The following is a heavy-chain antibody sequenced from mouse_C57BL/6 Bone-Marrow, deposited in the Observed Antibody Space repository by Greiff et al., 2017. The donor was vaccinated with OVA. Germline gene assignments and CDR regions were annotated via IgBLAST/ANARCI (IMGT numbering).Heavy chain of an antibody. V-gene: IGHV6-3*01. Sequence: EVKLQESGGGLVQPGGSMKLSCVASGFTFSNYWMNWVRQSPEKGLEWVAQIRLKSDNYATHYAESVKGRFTISRDDSKSSVYLQMNNLRAEDTGIYYCTGGGSSGYYFDYWGQGTTLTVSS. CDR2: IRLKSDNYAT. CDR1: GFTFSNYW. CDR3: TGGGSSGYYFDY. D-gene: IGHD3-2*02. J-gene: IGHJ2*01.